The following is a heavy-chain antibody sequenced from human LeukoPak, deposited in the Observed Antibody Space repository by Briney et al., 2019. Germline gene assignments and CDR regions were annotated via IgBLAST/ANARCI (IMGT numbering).Heavy chain of an antibody. V-gene: IGHV3-21*01. CDR3: AREIRGIVVVVAATYYFDY. CDR1: GFTFTSYT. D-gene: IGHD2-15*01. Sequence: PGGSLRLSCAASGFTFTSYTMNWVRQAPGKGLEWVSSISSSSSYIYYADSVKGRFTISRDNAKNSLYLQMNSLRAEDTAVYYCAREIRGIVVVVAATYYFDYWGQGTLVTVSS. J-gene: IGHJ4*02. CDR2: ISSSSSYI.